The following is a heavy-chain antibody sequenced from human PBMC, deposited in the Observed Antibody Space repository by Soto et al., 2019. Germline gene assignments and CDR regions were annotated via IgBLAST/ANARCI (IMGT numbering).Heavy chain of an antibody. Sequence: LRLSCAASGFTFSSYAMHWVRQAPGKGLEWVAVISYDGSNKYYADSVKGRFTISRDNSKNTPYLQMNSLRAEDTAVYYCARGERVPETYYYGSGSLVSYGMDVWGQGTTVTVSS. CDR2: ISYDGSNK. D-gene: IGHD3-10*01. V-gene: IGHV3-30-3*01. CDR1: GFTFSSYA. J-gene: IGHJ6*02. CDR3: ARGERVPETYYYGSGSLVSYGMDV.